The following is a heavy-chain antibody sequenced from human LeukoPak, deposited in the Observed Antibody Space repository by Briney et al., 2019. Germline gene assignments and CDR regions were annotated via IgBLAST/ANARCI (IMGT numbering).Heavy chain of an antibody. Sequence: GRSLRLSCAASGFTFSSYAMHWVRQAPGKGLEWVAVISYDGSNKYYADSVKGRFTISRDNSKNTPYLQMNSLRAEDTAVYYCARLTMIVVVITSDAFDIWGQGTMVTVSS. CDR1: GFTFSSYA. CDR2: ISYDGSNK. J-gene: IGHJ3*02. CDR3: ARLTMIVVVITSDAFDI. D-gene: IGHD3-22*01. V-gene: IGHV3-30-3*01.